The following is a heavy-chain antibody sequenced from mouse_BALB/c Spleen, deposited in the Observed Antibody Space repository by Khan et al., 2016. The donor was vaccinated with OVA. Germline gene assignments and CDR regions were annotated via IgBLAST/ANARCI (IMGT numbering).Heavy chain of an antibody. CDR1: GFTFSGFC. J-gene: IGHJ1*01. Sequence: EVQLLESGAGLVQPGGSLGLSCAGSGFTFSGFCMSWVRQTPGKTLEWIGDINSDGSAINYAPSITDRFTIIRDKDNSTLYLQMSNVRSEDTATYYCGGSCKYWCFDDWGGGATVTVSS. CDR2: INSDGSAI. V-gene: IGHV11-2*02. CDR3: GGSCKYWCFDD.